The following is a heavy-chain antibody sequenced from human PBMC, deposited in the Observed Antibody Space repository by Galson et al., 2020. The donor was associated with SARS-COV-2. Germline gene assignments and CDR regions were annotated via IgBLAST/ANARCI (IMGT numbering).Heavy chain of an antibody. CDR1: GFTFSSYD. D-gene: IGHD6-19*01. V-gene: IGHV3-13*01. CDR2: IGTAGDT. J-gene: IGHJ3*02. Sequence: GGSLRLSCAASGFTFSSYDMHWVRQATGKGLEWVSAIGTAGDTYYPGSVKGRFTISRENAKNSLYLQMNSLRAGDTAVYYCARGGYRSGWYDAFDIWGQGTMVTVSS. CDR3: ARGGYRSGWYDAFDI.